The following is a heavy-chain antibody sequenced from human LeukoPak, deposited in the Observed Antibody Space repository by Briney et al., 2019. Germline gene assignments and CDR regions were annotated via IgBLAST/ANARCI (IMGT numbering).Heavy chain of an antibody. CDR2: INHSGST. Sequence: SETLSLTCAVYGGSFSGYYWSWVRQPPGKGLEWIGEINHSGSTNYNPSLKSRVTISVDTSKNQFSLKLSSVTAADTAVYYCASMNQDIVVVVAATRGRRFDYWGQGTLVTVSS. V-gene: IGHV4-34*01. D-gene: IGHD2-15*01. CDR1: GGSFSGYY. J-gene: IGHJ4*02. CDR3: ASMNQDIVVVVAATRGRRFDY.